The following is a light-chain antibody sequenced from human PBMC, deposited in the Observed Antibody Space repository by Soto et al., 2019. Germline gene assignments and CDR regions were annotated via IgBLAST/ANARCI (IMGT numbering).Light chain of an antibody. V-gene: IGKV1-39*01. CDR2: AAS. CDR1: QTIIIY. Sequence: DIQMTQSPSSLSASVGDRVNITCRASQTIIIYLSWYQQKPGKAPKLLISAASSLQSGVPSRFSGSRSGTDFTLTISSLQPEDFAIYYCQQCYSTPWTFGQGTKVEVK. CDR3: QQCYSTPWT. J-gene: IGKJ1*01.